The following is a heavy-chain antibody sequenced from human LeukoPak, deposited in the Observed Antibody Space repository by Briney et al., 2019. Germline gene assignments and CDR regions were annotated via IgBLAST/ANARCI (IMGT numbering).Heavy chain of an antibody. CDR2: INPNSGGT. D-gene: IGHD6-19*01. V-gene: IGHV1-2*02. CDR3: APTSSGWYYFDY. CDR1: GYTFTGYY. Sequence: ASVKVSCKASGYTFTGYYMHWVRQAPGQGLEWMGWINPNSGGTNYAQKFQGRVTMTRDTSISTAYMELSRPRSDDTAVYYCAPTSSGWYYFDYWGQGTLVTVSS. J-gene: IGHJ4*02.